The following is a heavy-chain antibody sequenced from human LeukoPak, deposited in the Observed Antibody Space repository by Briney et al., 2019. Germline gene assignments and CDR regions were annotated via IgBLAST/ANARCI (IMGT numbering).Heavy chain of an antibody. J-gene: IGHJ4*02. V-gene: IGHV3-33*01. CDR2: IWYDGSNK. CDR3: ARDFRWDSYGIFGY. Sequence: PGGSLRLSCAASGFTFSSYGMHWVRQAPGKGLEWVAVIWYDGSNKYYADSVKGRFTISRDNSKNTLYLQMNSLRAEDTAVYYCARDFRWDSYGIFGYWGQGTLVTVSS. D-gene: IGHD5-18*01. CDR1: GFTFSSYG.